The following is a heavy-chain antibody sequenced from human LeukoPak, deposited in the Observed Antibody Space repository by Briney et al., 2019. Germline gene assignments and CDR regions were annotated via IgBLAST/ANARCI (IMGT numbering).Heavy chain of an antibody. CDR1: GYIFTDYY. CDR2: INPNSGGT. CDR3: ARAPANYDYVWGSYREYYFDY. Sequence: ASVKVSCKASGYIFTDYYMHWVRQAPGQGLEWMGWINPNSGGTNYAQKFQGRVTMTRDTSISTAYMELSRLRSDDTAVYYCARAPANYDYVWGSYREYYFDYWGQGTLVTVSS. J-gene: IGHJ4*02. D-gene: IGHD3-16*02. V-gene: IGHV1-2*02.